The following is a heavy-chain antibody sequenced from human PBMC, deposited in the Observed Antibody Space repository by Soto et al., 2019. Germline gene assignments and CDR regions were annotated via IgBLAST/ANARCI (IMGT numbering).Heavy chain of an antibody. CDR2: FDPEDGET. D-gene: IGHD6-6*01. CDR1: GYTLTELS. Sequence: ASVKVSCKVSGYTLTELSMHWVRQAPGKGLEWMGGFDPEDGETIYAQKFQGWVTMTRDTSISTAYMELSRLRSDDTAVYYCARTSIATSYYYYYGMDVWGQGTTVTVSS. J-gene: IGHJ6*02. V-gene: IGHV1-24*01. CDR3: ARTSIATSYYYYYGMDV.